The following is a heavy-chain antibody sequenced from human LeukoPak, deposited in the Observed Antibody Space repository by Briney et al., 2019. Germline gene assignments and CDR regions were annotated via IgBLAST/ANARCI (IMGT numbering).Heavy chain of an antibody. CDR1: GDTFSSYA. CDR3: ASAPYMDV. CDR2: IIPIFGTA. J-gene: IGHJ6*03. Sequence: SVKVSCKASGDTFSSYAISWVRRAPGQGLEWMGRIIPIFGTANYAQKFQGRVTMTTDASTTTAYMELRSLRSEDTAVYYCASAPYMDVWGKGTTVTVSS. V-gene: IGHV1-69*05.